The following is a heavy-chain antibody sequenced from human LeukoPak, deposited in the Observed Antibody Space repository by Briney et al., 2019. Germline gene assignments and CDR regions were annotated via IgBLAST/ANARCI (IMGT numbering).Heavy chain of an antibody. V-gene: IGHV3-53*01. CDR1: GFTVSSNS. J-gene: IGHJ5*01. CDR3: ARPVRPGVVVVVATDS. CDR2: TYSGGST. D-gene: IGHD2-15*01. Sequence: GGSLRLSCAASGFTVSSNSMSWVRQAPGKGLEWVSTTYSGGSTYYADSVKGRFTISRDNSKNTLFLQMNSLRAEDTAVYYCARPVRPGVVVVVATDSWGQGTLVTVSS.